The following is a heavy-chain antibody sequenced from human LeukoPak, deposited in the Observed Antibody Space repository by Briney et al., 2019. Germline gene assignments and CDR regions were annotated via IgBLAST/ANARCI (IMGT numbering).Heavy chain of an antibody. J-gene: IGHJ4*02. Sequence: GGSLRLSCEASGFTFSSYWMHWVRQAPGKGLVGVSRINTDGSSTSYADSVKGRFTISRDNGKNTLYLQMNSLRAEDTAIYYCARDGPSSGYDYWGQGTLVTVSS. V-gene: IGHV3-74*01. CDR1: GFTFSSYW. CDR3: ARDGPSSGYDY. D-gene: IGHD6-19*01. CDR2: INTDGSST.